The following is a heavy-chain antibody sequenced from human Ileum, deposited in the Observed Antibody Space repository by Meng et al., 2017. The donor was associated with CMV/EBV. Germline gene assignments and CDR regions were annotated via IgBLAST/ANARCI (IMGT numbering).Heavy chain of an antibody. CDR2: ISYDGSEK. V-gene: IGHV3-30-3*01. Sequence: GESLKISCAASGFTFSRYTMHWVRQAPGKGLEWVAVISYDGSEKLYADSVKGRFTISRGNSQKTLYLQMYSLGREDTAVYYCARVMDNNWYSRYYSMDVWGQGTTVTVSS. J-gene: IGHJ6*02. CDR3: ARVMDNNWYSRYYSMDV. D-gene: IGHD2-21*01. CDR1: GFTFSRYT.